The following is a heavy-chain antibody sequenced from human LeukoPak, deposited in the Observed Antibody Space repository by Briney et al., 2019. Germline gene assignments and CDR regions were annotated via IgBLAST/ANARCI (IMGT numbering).Heavy chain of an antibody. CDR2: ISSNGGST. CDR1: GFTFSSYA. D-gene: IGHD6-6*01. Sequence: PGGCLRLSCAASGFTFSSYAMHWVRQAPGKGLEYVSAISSNGGSTYYANSVKGRFTISRDNSTNTLYLQMGSLRAEDMAVYYCARDPPLDRSDYWGQGTLVTVSS. J-gene: IGHJ4*02. CDR3: ARDPPLDRSDY. V-gene: IGHV3-64*01.